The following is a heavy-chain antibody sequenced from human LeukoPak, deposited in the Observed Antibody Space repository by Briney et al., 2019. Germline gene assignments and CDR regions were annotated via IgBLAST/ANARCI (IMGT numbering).Heavy chain of an antibody. J-gene: IGHJ4*02. Sequence: PGGSLRLSCAASGFTFSSYWMHWVRQAPGKGLVWVSRINSDGSSTSYADSVKGRFTISRDNAKKTLYLQMNSLRAEDTAVYYCARLNSYGPYYFDYWGQGTLVTVSS. D-gene: IGHD5-18*01. CDR1: GFTFSSYW. CDR2: INSDGSST. CDR3: ARLNSYGPYYFDY. V-gene: IGHV3-74*01.